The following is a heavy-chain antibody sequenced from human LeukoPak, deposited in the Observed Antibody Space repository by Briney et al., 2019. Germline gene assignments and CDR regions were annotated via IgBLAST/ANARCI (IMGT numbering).Heavy chain of an antibody. Sequence: PGGSLRLSCAASGFTFSSYSMNWVRQAPGKGLEWVSSISSSSSYIYYADSVKGRFTISRDNAKNSLYLQMNSLRAEDTAVYYCASVWGYSNGWVGHFDYWGQGTLVTVSS. D-gene: IGHD6-19*01. CDR2: ISSSSSYI. V-gene: IGHV3-21*01. CDR1: GFTFSSYS. J-gene: IGHJ4*02. CDR3: ASVWGYSNGWVGHFDY.